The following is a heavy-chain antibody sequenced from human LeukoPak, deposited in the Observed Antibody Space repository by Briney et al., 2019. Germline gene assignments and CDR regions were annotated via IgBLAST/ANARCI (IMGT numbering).Heavy chain of an antibody. CDR1: GFTFSSYA. J-gene: IGHJ4*02. D-gene: IGHD6-19*01. CDR2: ISYDGSNK. Sequence: GGSLRLSCAASGFTFSSYAMHWVRQAPGKGLEWVAVISYDGSNKYYADSVKGRFTISRDNSKNTLYLQVNSLRAEDTAVYYCVRDSSGWEPGANYDYWGQGTLVTVSS. CDR3: VRDSSGWEPGANYDY. V-gene: IGHV3-30*04.